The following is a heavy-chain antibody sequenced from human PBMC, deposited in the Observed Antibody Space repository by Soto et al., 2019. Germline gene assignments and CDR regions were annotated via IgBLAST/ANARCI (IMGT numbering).Heavy chain of an antibody. Sequence: QVLLQESGPGLLQPSGTLSLSCVVSGVSISSNYYWGWVRQPPGKGLEWLGDISHIWSDYYNPSLKSRVTISMDKCHHQFSLKVNSVTAVDTAVYYCARSFGWYAIDYWGQGTLVIVSS. CDR1: GVSISSNYY. J-gene: IGHJ4*02. V-gene: IGHV4-4*02. CDR2: ISHIWSD. CDR3: ARSFGWYAIDY. D-gene: IGHD6-19*01.